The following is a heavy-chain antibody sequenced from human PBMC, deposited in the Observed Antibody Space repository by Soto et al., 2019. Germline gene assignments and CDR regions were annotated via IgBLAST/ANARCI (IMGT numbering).Heavy chain of an antibody. D-gene: IGHD6-13*01. V-gene: IGHV5-10-1*01. CDR2: IDPSDSYT. J-gene: IGHJ5*02. CDR1: GYSFTSYW. Sequence: GESLKISCKGSGYSFTSYWISWVRQMPGKGLEWMGRIDPSDSYTNYSPSFQGHVTISADKSISTAYLQWSSLKASDTAMYYYARHSSSWYWWFDPWGQGTLVTVSS. CDR3: ARHSSSWYWWFDP.